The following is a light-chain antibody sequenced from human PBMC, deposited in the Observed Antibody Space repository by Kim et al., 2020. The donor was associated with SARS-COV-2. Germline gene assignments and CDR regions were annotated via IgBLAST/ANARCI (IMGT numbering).Light chain of an antibody. CDR2: GAS. CDR3: QQYNDWPLLT. Sequence: EIVMTQSPATLSVSPGERATLSCRASQSISNYLAWYQVKPGQAPRLLIYGASASATGITARYSGGGSGTEFTLTISSLQSEDFAVYYCQQYNDWPLLTFGGGTKVDIK. J-gene: IGKJ4*01. CDR1: QSISNY. V-gene: IGKV3-15*01.